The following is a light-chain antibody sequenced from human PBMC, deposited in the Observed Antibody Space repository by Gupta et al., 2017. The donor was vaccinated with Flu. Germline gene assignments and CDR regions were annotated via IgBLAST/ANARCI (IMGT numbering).Light chain of an antibody. CDR2: DAS. CDR1: QSVSSY. CDR3: RQSGNRGLT. J-gene: IGKJ4*01. Sequence: IVLTQSPATLSLSPGERATLSCRASQSVSSYLAWYQQKPGQAPRLLIYDASNRATGIPARFSGSGSGTDFTLTISSLEPEDFAVYYCRQSGNRGLTFGRGNKGEIK. V-gene: IGKV3-11*01.